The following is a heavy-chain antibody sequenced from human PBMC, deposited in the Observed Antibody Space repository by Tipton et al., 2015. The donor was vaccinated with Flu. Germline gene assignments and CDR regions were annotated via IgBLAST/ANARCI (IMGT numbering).Heavy chain of an antibody. V-gene: IGHV4-59*01. CDR2: IFYDGST. J-gene: IGHJ6*02. CDR1: GDSISSYY. CDR3: ARTTYDYANYGTPGAYGMDV. Sequence: LRLSCTISGDSISSYYWSWIRQPPGQGLEWVGYIFYDGSTNYNPPLKSRVTISADTSENQFSLKLSSVTAADTAVYYCARTTYDYANYGTPGAYGMDVWGQGTTVTVSS. D-gene: IGHD4/OR15-4a*01.